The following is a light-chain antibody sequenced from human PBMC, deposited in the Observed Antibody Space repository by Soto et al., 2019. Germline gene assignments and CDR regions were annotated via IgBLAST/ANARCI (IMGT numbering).Light chain of an antibody. CDR1: QTIFNW. CDR3: QQYNSYPWT. J-gene: IGKJ1*01. V-gene: IGKV1-5*01. CDR2: DAS. Sequence: DIPMTQSPSTLSASVGDRVTITCRASQTIFNWLAWYQRKPGRAPNLLIYDASSLQSGVPSTFSGSGSGTEFPLTISSLQPGDFATYYCQQYNSYPWTFGQGTKVEIK.